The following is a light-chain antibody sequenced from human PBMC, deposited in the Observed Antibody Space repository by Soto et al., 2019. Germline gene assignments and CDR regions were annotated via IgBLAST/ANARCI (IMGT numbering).Light chain of an antibody. J-gene: IGKJ4*01. V-gene: IGKV3-15*01. CDR2: GAS. CDR3: QQYNTWPSLT. Sequence: EIVMTQSPATLSVSPGERATLSCRASQSVSSNLAWYQQKPGQAPRLLIYGASTRATGIPARFSGSGSWTEVTLTISSLQSEDFSVDYCQQYNTWPSLTFGGGTKVEIK. CDR1: QSVSSN.